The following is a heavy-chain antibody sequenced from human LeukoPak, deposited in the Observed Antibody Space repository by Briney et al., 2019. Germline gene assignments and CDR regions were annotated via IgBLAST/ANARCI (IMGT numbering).Heavy chain of an antibody. CDR1: GFNASIHF. V-gene: IGHV3-53*01. CDR2: IYTSGRT. J-gene: IGHJ4*02. CDR3: ARVDHDFWIFDH. D-gene: IGHD3/OR15-3a*01. Sequence: GGSLRLSCVASGFNASIHFMSWVRQAPGMGLQWVAVIYTSGRTHYADPVKGRFTISRENSKNTVFLQMNSLRDEDTAVYFCARVDHDFWIFDHWGQGALVPVSS.